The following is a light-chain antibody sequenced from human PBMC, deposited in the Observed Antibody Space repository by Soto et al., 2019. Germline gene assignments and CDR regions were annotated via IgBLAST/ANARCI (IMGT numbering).Light chain of an antibody. CDR2: WAS. Sequence: DILLTQAPDSLAVSMGERDTINCKSSQSVLSSSNNKNSLTWYQQKLGQPPKLLISWASTRESGVPDRFSGSGSGTEFTLTISSLQPDDFATYYCQQYNDHSTTWTLGQGTKVDIK. CDR3: QQYNDHSTTWT. CDR1: QSVLSSSNNKNS. J-gene: IGKJ1*01. V-gene: IGKV4-1*01.